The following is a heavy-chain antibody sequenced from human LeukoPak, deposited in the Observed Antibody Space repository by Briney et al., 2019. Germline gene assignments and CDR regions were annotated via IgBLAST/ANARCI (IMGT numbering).Heavy chain of an antibody. V-gene: IGHV1-69*13. D-gene: IGHD3-10*01. Sequence: ASVKVSCKASGVTLNNYAISWVRQAPGQGLEWVGRTVPVFATTTYAQKFQGRVMITADESTSTVHMELSSLTAEDTALYYCARPYGPGNYINLGLDFWGQGTLVTVS. J-gene: IGHJ4*02. CDR2: TVPVFATT. CDR1: GVTLNNYA. CDR3: ARPYGPGNYINLGLDF.